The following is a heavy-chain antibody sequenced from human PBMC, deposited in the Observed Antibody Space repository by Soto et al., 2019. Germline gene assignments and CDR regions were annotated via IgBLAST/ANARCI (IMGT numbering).Heavy chain of an antibody. J-gene: IGHJ6*02. CDR2: INSDGSST. D-gene: IGHD3-9*01. V-gene: IGHV3-74*01. CDR3: ARVNYDILTGYRFYYYYGMDV. CDR1: GFTFSSYW. Sequence: GGSLRLSCAASGFTFSSYWMHWVRQAPGKGLVWVSRINSDGSSTSYADSVKGRFTISRDNAKNTLYLQMNSLRAEDTAVYYCARVNYDILTGYRFYYYYGMDVWGQGTTVTVS.